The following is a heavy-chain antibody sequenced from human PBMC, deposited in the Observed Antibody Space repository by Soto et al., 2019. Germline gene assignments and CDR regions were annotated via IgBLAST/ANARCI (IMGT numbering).Heavy chain of an antibody. J-gene: IGHJ6*02. V-gene: IGHV6-1*01. Sequence: SQTLSLTCAISGDSVSSNSAAWNWIRQSPSRGLKWLGRTYYRSKWYNDNAVSVKRRITINPDTSKNKISLQLNSVTPEDTTKDFLAIGRQLSRSPRRDGYYFHYGMDVWGQGTTVTVSS. D-gene: IGHD6-13*01. CDR2: TYYRSKWYN. CDR1: GDSVSSNSAA. CDR3: AIGRQLSRSPRRDGYYFHYGMDV.